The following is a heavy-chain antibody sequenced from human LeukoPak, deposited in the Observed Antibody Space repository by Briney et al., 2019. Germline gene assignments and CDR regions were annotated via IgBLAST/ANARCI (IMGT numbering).Heavy chain of an antibody. CDR2: IYYSGST. Sequence: SETLSLTCTVSGGSISSGGYYWSWIRQHPGKGLEWIGYIYYSGSTYYNPSLKSRVTISVDTSKNQFSLKLSSVTAADTAVYYCARGLGYGSGSYARNWFDPWGQGTLVTVSS. J-gene: IGHJ5*02. CDR1: GGSISSGGYY. CDR3: ARGLGYGSGSYARNWFDP. D-gene: IGHD3-10*01. V-gene: IGHV4-31*03.